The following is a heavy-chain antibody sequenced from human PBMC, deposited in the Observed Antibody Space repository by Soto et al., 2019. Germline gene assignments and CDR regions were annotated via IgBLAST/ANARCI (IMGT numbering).Heavy chain of an antibody. Sequence: QVQLQESGPGLVKPSGTLSLTCAVSGGSISSSNWWSWVRQPPGEGLEWIGEIYHSGSTNYNPSLMSGVTISVDKSKNQFALKLSSVTAADTAVYYCARADRAYYYDSSGFDYWGQGTLVTVSS. CDR2: IYHSGST. CDR1: GGSISSSNW. V-gene: IGHV4-4*02. D-gene: IGHD3-22*01. J-gene: IGHJ4*02. CDR3: ARADRAYYYDSSGFDY.